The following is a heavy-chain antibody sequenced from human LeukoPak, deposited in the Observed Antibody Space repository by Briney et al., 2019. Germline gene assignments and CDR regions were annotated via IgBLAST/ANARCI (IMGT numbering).Heavy chain of an antibody. V-gene: IGHV3-30*18. Sequence: LTLSCPPYGFPFSRYSMHQVRPPTAKDLEPVAVISYDASNKYYADSVKGRSTISRDNSKNTLYLQMNSLRAEDTAVYYCAKDFPVPAALGGFDYWGQGTLVTVSS. CDR2: ISYDASNK. D-gene: IGHD2-2*01. CDR1: GFPFSRYS. J-gene: IGHJ4*02. CDR3: AKDFPVPAALGGFDY.